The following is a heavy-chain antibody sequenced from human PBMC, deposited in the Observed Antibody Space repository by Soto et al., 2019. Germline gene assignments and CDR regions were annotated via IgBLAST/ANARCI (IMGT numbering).Heavy chain of an antibody. CDR3: ARDRGFGVVHLEDYYGMDV. CDR2: IWYDGRNK. V-gene: IGHV3-33*01. Sequence: QVQLVESGGGVVQPGRSLRLSCAASGFTFSSYGMHWVRQAPGKGLEWVAVIWYDGRNKYYADSVKGRFTISRDNSKNTLYLQMNSLRAEDTAVYYCARDRGFGVVHLEDYYGMDVWGQGTTVTVSS. D-gene: IGHD3-3*01. CDR1: GFTFSSYG. J-gene: IGHJ6*02.